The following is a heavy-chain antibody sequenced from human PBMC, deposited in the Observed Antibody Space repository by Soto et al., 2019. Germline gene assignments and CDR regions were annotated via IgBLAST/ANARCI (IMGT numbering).Heavy chain of an antibody. CDR1: GGSFSTYI. Sequence: QVQLVQSGAEVRKPGSSVKVSCKAPGGSFSTYIISWVRQAPGQGLEWMGRIIPNPDITNYAQKFQGRVTVTADRSTSTVYMELTILKSEYTSVYYWAIDLITTRGDAFDLWGQGTIVTVSS. CDR2: IIPNPDIT. J-gene: IGHJ3*01. D-gene: IGHD1-1*01. V-gene: IGHV1-69*08. CDR3: AIDLITTRGDAFDL.